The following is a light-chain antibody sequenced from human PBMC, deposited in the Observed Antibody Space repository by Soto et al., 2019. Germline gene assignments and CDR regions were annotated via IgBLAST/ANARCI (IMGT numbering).Light chain of an antibody. CDR2: SNN. CDR1: TSKIGSNT. J-gene: IGLJ3*02. Sequence: QSVQSHPPSASWTPGHTVTISCSGGTSKIGSNTINWYQHLPGMAPKLLIYSNNQRPSGVPDRFSGSKSGTSASLAISRLQSEDEPDFYCRAWDDTLTGWVFGGGTKVTVL. V-gene: IGLV1-44*01. CDR3: RAWDDTLTGWV.